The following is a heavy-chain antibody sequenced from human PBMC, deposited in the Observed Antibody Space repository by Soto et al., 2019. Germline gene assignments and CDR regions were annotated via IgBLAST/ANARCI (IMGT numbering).Heavy chain of an antibody. J-gene: IGHJ6*03. CDR3: ARAYCSSTSCYPYYYYYYYMDV. Sequence: GGSLRLSCAASGFTFSSYSMNWVRQAPGKGLEWVSSISSSSSYIYYADSVKGRFTISRDNAKNSLYLQMNSLRAEETAVYYCARAYCSSTSCYPYYYYYYYMDVWGKGTTVTVSS. D-gene: IGHD2-2*01. CDR2: ISSSSSYI. CDR1: GFTFSSYS. V-gene: IGHV3-21*01.